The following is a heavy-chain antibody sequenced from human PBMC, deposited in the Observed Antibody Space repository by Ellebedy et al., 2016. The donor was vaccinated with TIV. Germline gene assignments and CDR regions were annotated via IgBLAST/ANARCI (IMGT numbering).Heavy chain of an antibody. J-gene: IGHJ4*02. CDR1: GFSFSSYW. CDR2: IKQEGYEE. V-gene: IGHV3-7*01. Sequence: GESLKISCVGSGFSFSSYWMSWVRQAPGKGLEWVASIKQEGYEEDYVDSVEGRFTISSDNPKSSLYLPMTSLRDEDTAVYYCARDQGWTGGATTRFDYWGQGTLVTVSS. D-gene: IGHD1-1*01. CDR3: ARDQGWTGGATTRFDY.